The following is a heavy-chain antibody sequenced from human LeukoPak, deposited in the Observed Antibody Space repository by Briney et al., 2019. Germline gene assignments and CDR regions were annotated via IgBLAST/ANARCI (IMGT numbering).Heavy chain of an antibody. CDR1: GGSISSYY. D-gene: IGHD2/OR15-2a*01. CDR2: IYYSGST. J-gene: IGHJ4*02. CDR3: ARGTIFAGVY. Sequence: PSETLSLTCTVSGGSISSYYWSWLRQPPGKGLEWIGYIYYSGSTYYNPSLKSRVTISVDTSKNQFSLKLSSVTAADTAVYYCARGTIFAGVYWGQGTLVTVSS. V-gene: IGHV4-59*08.